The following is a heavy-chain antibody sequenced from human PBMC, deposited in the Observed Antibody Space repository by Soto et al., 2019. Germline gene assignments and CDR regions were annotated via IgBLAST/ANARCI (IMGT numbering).Heavy chain of an antibody. CDR2: IYYSWST. CDR3: AREGLTGPIGLYYYYGMDV. D-gene: IGHD1-7*01. Sequence: QVQLQESGPGLVKPSETLSLTCTVSGGSISSYYWSWIRQPPGKGLEWIGYIYYSWSTNYNPSLKSRVTISVDTSKNQFSLKLSSVTAAATAVYYCAREGLTGPIGLYYYYGMDVWGQGTTVTVSS. CDR1: GGSISSYY. V-gene: IGHV4-59*01. J-gene: IGHJ6*02.